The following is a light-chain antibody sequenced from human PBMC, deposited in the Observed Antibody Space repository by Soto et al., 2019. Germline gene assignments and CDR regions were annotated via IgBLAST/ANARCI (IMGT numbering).Light chain of an antibody. Sequence: QSVLTQPPSASGTPGQRVTISCSGSSSNIGSNYVYWYQQLPGTAPKLLIYRNNQRPSGVPDRFSGSKSGTSASLAISGLRFEYEADYYCAAWDDSLTGPKLVFGGGTKLTVL. CDR3: AAWDDSLTGPKLV. CDR2: RNN. J-gene: IGLJ2*01. V-gene: IGLV1-47*01. CDR1: SSNIGSNY.